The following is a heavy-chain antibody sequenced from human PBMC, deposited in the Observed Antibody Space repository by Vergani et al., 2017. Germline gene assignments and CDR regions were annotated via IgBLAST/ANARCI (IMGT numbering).Heavy chain of an antibody. CDR3: ARGGGIYESGGYYYGMDV. CDR2: INPNSGGT. D-gene: IGHD3-16*01. V-gene: IGHV1-2*02. J-gene: IGHJ6*02. Sequence: QVQLVQSGAEVKKPGASVKVSCKASGYTFTGYYMHWVRQAPGQGLEWMGWINPNSGGTNYAQKFQGRVTMTRDTSITTAYMELTRLTSDDTAVYFCARGGGIYESGGYYYGMDVWGQGTTVTVSS. CDR1: GYTFTGYY.